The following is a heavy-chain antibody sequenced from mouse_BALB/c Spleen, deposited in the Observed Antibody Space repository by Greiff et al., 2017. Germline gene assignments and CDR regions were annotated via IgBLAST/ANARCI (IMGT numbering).Heavy chain of an antibody. V-gene: IGHV1-77*01. CDR1: GYTFTDYY. D-gene: IGHD2-1*01. Sequence: QVQLQQSGAELARPGASVKLSCKASGYTFTDYYINWVKQRTGQGLEWIGEIYPGSGNTYYNEKFKGKATLTADKSSSTAYMQLSSLTSEDSAVYFCARRGGNYVFDYWGQGTTLTVSS. J-gene: IGHJ2*01. CDR2: IYPGSGNT. CDR3: ARRGGNYVFDY.